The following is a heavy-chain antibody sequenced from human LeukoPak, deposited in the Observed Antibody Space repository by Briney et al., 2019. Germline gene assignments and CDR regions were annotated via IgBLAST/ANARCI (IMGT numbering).Heavy chain of an antibody. CDR2: IYYSGST. D-gene: IGHD3-22*01. Sequence: SETLSLTCSVSGGSISSGDYYWSWIRQPPGKGLEWIGNIYYSGSTNNNPSLKSRVTISVDTSKNQFSLKLSSMTAADTAVYYCARGDSSGYYYHYFDYWGQGTLVTVSS. CDR1: GGSISSGDYY. V-gene: IGHV4-30-4*01. CDR3: ARGDSSGYYYHYFDY. J-gene: IGHJ4*02.